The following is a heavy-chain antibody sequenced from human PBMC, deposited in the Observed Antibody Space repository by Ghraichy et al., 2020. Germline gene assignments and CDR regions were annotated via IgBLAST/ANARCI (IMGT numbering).Heavy chain of an antibody. CDR1: GGSISSSY. CDR2: VYIDGNT. CDR3: ARDCSGGTCYLGTVDF. D-gene: IGHD2-15*01. J-gene: IGHJ4*02. Sequence: SETLSLTCTVSGGSISSSYWSWIRQPAGKGLEWIGRVYIDGNTNYNPSLKSRVSMSVDTSKNQFSLKMTSVTAADTAVYYFARDCSGGTCYLGTVDFWGRGTLVTVSS. V-gene: IGHV4-4*07.